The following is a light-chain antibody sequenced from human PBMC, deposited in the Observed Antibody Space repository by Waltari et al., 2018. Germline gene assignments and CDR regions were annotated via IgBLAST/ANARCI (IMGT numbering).Light chain of an antibody. Sequence: NFMLTQPHSVSESPGKTVIISCTRSSGSIASNTVQWYQQRPGSAPTTVIYEDNQRPSGVPDRFSGSIDRSSNSASLTIAGLKTEDEADYYCQSYDDTHQVFGGGTKLTVL. J-gene: IGLJ3*02. CDR2: EDN. CDR1: SGSIASNT. V-gene: IGLV6-57*03. CDR3: QSYDDTHQV.